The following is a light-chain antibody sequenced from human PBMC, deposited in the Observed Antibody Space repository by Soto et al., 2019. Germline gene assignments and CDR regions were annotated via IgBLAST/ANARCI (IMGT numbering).Light chain of an antibody. V-gene: IGLV7-46*01. CDR1: TGPVTSGHW. Sequence: QAVVTQEPSLTVSPGGTVTLTCDSGTGPVTSGHWPYWLQQKPGQAPRTLIYDTSKKHSWTPARFSGSLLGGKAALTLSGAQPKDEADYYCFLSYSGARPVVFGGGTQLTVL. CDR2: DTS. J-gene: IGLJ2*01. CDR3: FLSYSGARPVV.